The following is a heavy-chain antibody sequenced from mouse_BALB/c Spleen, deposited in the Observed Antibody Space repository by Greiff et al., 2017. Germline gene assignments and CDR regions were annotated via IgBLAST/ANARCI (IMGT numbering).Heavy chain of an antibody. J-gene: IGHJ4*01. CDR1: GFNIKDYY. CDR3: ARWLLRAMDY. V-gene: IGHV14-1*02. D-gene: IGHD2-3*01. Sequence: VQLQQSGAELVRPGASVKLSCKASGFNIKDYYMHWVKQRPEQGLEWIGWIDPENGNTIYDPKFQGKASITADTSSNTAYLQLSSLTSEDTAVYYCARWLLRAMDYWGQGTSVTVSS. CDR2: IDPENGNT.